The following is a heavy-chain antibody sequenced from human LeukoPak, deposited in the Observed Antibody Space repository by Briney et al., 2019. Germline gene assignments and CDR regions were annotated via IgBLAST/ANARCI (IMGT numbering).Heavy chain of an antibody. CDR2: IYYSGST. J-gene: IGHJ6*03. CDR3: AGGYSYGSTYYYMDV. D-gene: IGHD5-18*01. CDR1: GDFITAYY. V-gene: IGHV4-59*01. Sequence: SETLSLTCTISGDFITAYYWSWIRQPPGKGLEWIGYIYYSGSTNYNPSLKSRVTISVDTSKNQFSLKLSSVTAADTAVYYCAGGYSYGSTYYYMDVWGKGTTVTISS.